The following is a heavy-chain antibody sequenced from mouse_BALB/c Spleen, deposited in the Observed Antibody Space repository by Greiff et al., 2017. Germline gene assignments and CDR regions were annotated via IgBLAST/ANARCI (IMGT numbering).Heavy chain of an antibody. CDR2: IYPGDGDT. J-gene: IGHJ2*01. D-gene: IGHD2-3*01. Sequence: QVQLQQSGAELVRPGSSVKISCKASGYAFSSYWMNWVKQRPGQGLEWIGQIYPGDGDTNYNGKFKGKASLTADKSSSTAYMQLSSLTSEDSAVYFCARYDGYYVDYWGQGTTLTVSS. V-gene: IGHV1-80*01. CDR3: ARYDGYYVDY. CDR1: GYAFSSYW.